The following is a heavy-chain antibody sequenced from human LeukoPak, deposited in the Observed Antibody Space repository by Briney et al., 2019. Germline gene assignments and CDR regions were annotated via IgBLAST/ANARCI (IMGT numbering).Heavy chain of an antibody. V-gene: IGHV4-39*01. Sequence: SETLSLTCTVSGGSISSSPYWWGWIRRPPGKGLEWIGTIYYSGSTYYNPSLKSRVTISADTSKNQFSLKLSSVTAADTAVYYCARRQYGLAFDYWGQGTLVTVSS. J-gene: IGHJ4*02. CDR3: ARRQYGLAFDY. D-gene: IGHD4-17*01. CDR1: GGSISSSPYW. CDR2: IYYSGST.